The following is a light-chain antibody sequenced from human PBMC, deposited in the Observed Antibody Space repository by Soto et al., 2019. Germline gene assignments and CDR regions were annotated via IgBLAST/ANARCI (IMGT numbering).Light chain of an antibody. CDR1: QDISNY. V-gene: IGKV1-33*01. CDR2: DAS. Sequence: DLPMTQSPSSLSASVGDRVTITCQASQDISNYLNWYQQKPGKAPKLLIYDASNLETGVPSRFSGSGSGTVFTFTISSLQPEDIATYYCQQYDNLFLTFGGGTKVEIK. CDR3: QQYDNLFLT. J-gene: IGKJ4*01.